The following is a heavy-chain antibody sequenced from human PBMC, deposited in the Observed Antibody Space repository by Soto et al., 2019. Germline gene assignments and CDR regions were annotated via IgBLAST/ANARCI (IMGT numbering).Heavy chain of an antibody. J-gene: IGHJ5*02. Sequence: PGGSLRLSCSASGFTFSSYAMHWVRQAPGKGLEYVSTISSSGCSTYYADSVRGRFTISRDNSKNTLSLQMNSLRAEDTAVYYCAKGDYYGSGFDPWGQGTLVTVSS. CDR1: GFTFSSYA. CDR3: AKGDYYGSGFDP. CDR2: ISSSGCST. D-gene: IGHD3-10*01. V-gene: IGHV3-64*04.